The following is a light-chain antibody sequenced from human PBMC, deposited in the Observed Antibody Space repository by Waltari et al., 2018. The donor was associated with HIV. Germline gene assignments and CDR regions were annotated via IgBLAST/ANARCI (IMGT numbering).Light chain of an antibody. CDR2: DAF. CDR3: QQRSNWPLT. Sequence: EIVLTQSPATLSLSPGERATLPCRASQSVRSLLGWYQQKPGQAPRLLIYDAFNRATGTPARFSGSGSGTDFTLTISSLEPEDFAVYYCQQRSNWPLTFGGGTKVEIK. CDR1: QSVRSL. J-gene: IGKJ4*01. V-gene: IGKV3-11*01.